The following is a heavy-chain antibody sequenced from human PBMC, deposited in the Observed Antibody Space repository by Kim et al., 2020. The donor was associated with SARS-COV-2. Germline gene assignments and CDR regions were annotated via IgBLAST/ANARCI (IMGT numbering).Heavy chain of an antibody. V-gene: IGHV4-59*08. Sequence: SETLSLTCTVSGGSMSYYYWSWIRQSPGKGPEWIGDIYYSGSTAYNPSLESRVTISVDTSKNHFSLRLRSVTAADTAVYYCARRGTWSGQGRAFDIWGQGTKVTVSS. CDR1: GGSMSYYY. J-gene: IGHJ3*02. CDR2: IYYSGST. D-gene: IGHD3-3*01. CDR3: ARRGTWSGQGRAFDI.